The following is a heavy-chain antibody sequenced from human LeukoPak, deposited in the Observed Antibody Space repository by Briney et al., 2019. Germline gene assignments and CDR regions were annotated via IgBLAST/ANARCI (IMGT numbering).Heavy chain of an antibody. D-gene: IGHD2-15*01. CDR3: ARGYCSGGSCYDDY. Sequence: GESLKISCKGSGYRFSSNWIAWVRQMPGKGLEWMGIIYPGDSDTRYSLSFQGQVTMSADKSITTAYLQWSSLKASDTAMYYCARGYCSGGSCYDDYRGQGTLVTVSA. V-gene: IGHV5-51*01. CDR2: IYPGDSDT. J-gene: IGHJ4*02. CDR1: GYRFSSNW.